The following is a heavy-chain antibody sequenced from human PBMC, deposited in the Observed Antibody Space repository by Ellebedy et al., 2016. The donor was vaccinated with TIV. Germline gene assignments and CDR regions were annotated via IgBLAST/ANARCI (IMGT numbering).Heavy chain of an antibody. CDR3: VKEGRFTSGSY. Sequence: GESLKISXTASGFIFGDFSMVWVRQAPGKGLEWVSYISSSVTTSYYAASVQGRFTVSRDNAGNSLFLQMHSLRVDDTAVYYCVKEGRFTSGSYWGQGTLVTVSS. CDR2: ISSSVTTS. J-gene: IGHJ1*01. CDR1: GFIFGDFS. D-gene: IGHD3-10*01. V-gene: IGHV3-48*01.